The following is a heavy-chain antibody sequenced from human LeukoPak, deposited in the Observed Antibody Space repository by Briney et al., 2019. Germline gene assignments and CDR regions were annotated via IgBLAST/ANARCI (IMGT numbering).Heavy chain of an antibody. CDR1: GFTFSNAW. Sequence: GGSLRLSCAASGFTFSNAWISWVRQAPGKGLEWVGRIKSKTDGGTTDYAAPVKGRFTISRDDSKNTLYLQMNSLKTEDTAVYYCTAVRREAGRDYWGQGTLVTVSS. J-gene: IGHJ4*02. D-gene: IGHD4-17*01. CDR2: IKSKTDGGTT. V-gene: IGHV3-15*01. CDR3: TAVRREAGRDY.